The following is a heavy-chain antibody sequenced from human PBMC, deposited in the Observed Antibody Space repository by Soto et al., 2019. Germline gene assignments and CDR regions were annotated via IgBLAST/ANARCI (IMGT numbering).Heavy chain of an antibody. J-gene: IGHJ4*02. CDR1: GFTFSSYG. V-gene: IGHV3-33*01. D-gene: IGHD4-17*01. CDR3: ARASILRGGFDY. CDR2: IWYDGSNK. Sequence: GSLRLSCAASGFTFSSYGMHWVRQAPGKGLEWVAVIWYDGSNKYYADSVKGRFTISRDNSKNTLYLQMNSLRAEDTAVYYCARASILRGGFDYWGQGTLVTVSS.